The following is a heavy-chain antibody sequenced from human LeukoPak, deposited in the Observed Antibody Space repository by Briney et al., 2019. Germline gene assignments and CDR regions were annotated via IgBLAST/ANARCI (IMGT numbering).Heavy chain of an antibody. J-gene: IGHJ4*02. D-gene: IGHD3-22*01. CDR2: INPNSGGT. Sequence: ASVKVSCKASGGTFSSYAISWVRQAPGQGLEWMGWINPNSGGTNYAQKFQGRVTMTRDTSISTAYMELSRLRSDDTAVYYCARIPAYYYDSSGYYYLDYWGQGTLVTVSS. CDR1: GGTFSSYA. CDR3: ARIPAYYYDSSGYYYLDY. V-gene: IGHV1-2*02.